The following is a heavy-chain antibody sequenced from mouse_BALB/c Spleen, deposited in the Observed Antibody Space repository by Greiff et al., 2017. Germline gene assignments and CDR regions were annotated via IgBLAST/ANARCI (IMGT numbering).Heavy chain of an antibody. CDR1: GYTFTSYW. J-gene: IGHJ2*01. D-gene: IGHD2-14*01. CDR3: ARWGVRRGFDY. V-gene: IGHV1-7*01. CDR2: INPSTGYT. Sequence: VQLQQSGAELAKPGASVKMSCKASGYTFTSYWMHWVKQRPGQGLEWIGYINPSTGYTEYNQKFKDKATLTADKSSSTAYMQLSSLTSEDSAVYYCARWGVRRGFDYWGQGTTLTVSS.